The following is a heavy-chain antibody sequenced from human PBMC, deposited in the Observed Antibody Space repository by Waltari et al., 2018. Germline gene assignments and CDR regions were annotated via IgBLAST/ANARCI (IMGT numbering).Heavy chain of an antibody. V-gene: IGHV1-2*02. CDR2: INPNSDDA. J-gene: IGHJ3*02. CDR1: GYPFTAYY. D-gene: IGHD6-19*01. Sequence: QVQLVQSGTEVTKPGASVQVSCKASGYPFTAYYMHWLRQAPGQGLEWMGCINPNSDDANYAQMFQGGVTMTMDTSIDTGYLELSSLRSDDTAVYYCARDVAGSQGGAFDIWGQGTMVTVSS. CDR3: ARDVAGSQGGAFDI.